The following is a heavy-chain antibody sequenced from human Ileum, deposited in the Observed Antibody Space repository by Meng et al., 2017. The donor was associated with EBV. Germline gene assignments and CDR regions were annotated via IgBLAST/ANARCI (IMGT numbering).Heavy chain of an antibody. V-gene: IGHV7-4-1*02. D-gene: IGHD6-25*01. CDR3: ARDSEAADY. CDR2: INTNTGKP. CDR1: GYTFTTLG. J-gene: IGHJ4*02. Sequence: QVELVQSVSELKKPGASGRISCKASGYTFTTLGMNWVRQAPGQGLEWMGWINTNTGKPTYAQGLTGRFVFSLDTSVSTAYLQISSLKAEDTAVYYCARDSEAADYWGQGTLVTVSS.